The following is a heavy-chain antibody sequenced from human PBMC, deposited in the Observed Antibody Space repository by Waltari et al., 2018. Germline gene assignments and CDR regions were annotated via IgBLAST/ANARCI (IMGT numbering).Heavy chain of an antibody. V-gene: IGHV1-69*13. CDR3: ARSNKRGYSYGSDY. Sequence: QVQLVQSGAEVTKPGSSVKVSCKASGGPFSSYAISWVRPAPGQGLEWMGGIIPIFGTANYAQKFQGRVTITADESTSTAYMELSSLRSEDTAVYYCARSNKRGYSYGSDYWGQGTLVTVSS. CDR1: GGPFSSYA. J-gene: IGHJ4*02. CDR2: IIPIFGTA. D-gene: IGHD5-18*01.